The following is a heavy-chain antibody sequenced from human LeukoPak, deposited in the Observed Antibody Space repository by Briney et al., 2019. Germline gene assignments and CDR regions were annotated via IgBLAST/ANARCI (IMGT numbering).Heavy chain of an antibody. V-gene: IGHV3-53*01. Sequence: GGSLRLSCAVSGFSVRTNYISWVRQAPGKGLEWVSVIFRDGSTYYEDSVKGRFSISRDNSKNKVYLQMSNLRAEDTAVYYCARDFYDFWSGYWVWGQGTLVTVSS. J-gene: IGHJ4*02. CDR1: GFSVRTNY. CDR2: IFRDGST. CDR3: ARDFYDFWSGYWV. D-gene: IGHD3-3*01.